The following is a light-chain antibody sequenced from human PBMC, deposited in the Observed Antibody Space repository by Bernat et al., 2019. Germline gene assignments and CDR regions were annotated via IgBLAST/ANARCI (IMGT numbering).Light chain of an antibody. CDR3: TQYGCSFT. Sequence: ELVLAQSPGTLSLSPGERATLSCRASQSITSNLLTWYQQKPGQAPSLLIYSSSSRATGVPDRFSGSGSGTDFTLTISRLDPEDFAVYYCTQYGCSFTFGPRTKVDI. J-gene: IGKJ3*01. CDR1: QSITSNL. V-gene: IGKV3-20*01. CDR2: SSS.